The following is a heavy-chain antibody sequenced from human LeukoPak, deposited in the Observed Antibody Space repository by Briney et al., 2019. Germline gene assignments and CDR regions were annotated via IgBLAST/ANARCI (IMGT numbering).Heavy chain of an antibody. Sequence: GASVKVSFKASGGTFISYAISWVRQAPGQGREWMGRIIPILGIANYAQKFQGRVTITADKSTSTAYMELSSLRSEDTAVYYCARDPTAAVPSSFDYWGQGTLVTVSS. CDR3: ARDPTAAVPSSFDY. CDR1: GGTFISYA. J-gene: IGHJ4*02. CDR2: IIPILGIA. D-gene: IGHD2-15*01. V-gene: IGHV1-69*04.